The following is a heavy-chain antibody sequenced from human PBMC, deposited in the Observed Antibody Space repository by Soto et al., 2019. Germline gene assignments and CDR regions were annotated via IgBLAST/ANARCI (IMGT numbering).Heavy chain of an antibody. J-gene: IGHJ4*01. Sequence: SETLSLTCTVSGASISSGVYYWTWIRQHPGKGLEWIGYIESSGSTIFNPSLKSRVAISVDPSKSHFSLNLNSVPAADTAIYYRAGAVTDYDSRGYRTSYFDYWGHGTLVTVSS. CDR3: AGAVTDYDSRGYRTSYFDY. CDR2: IESSGST. V-gene: IGHV4-31*03. D-gene: IGHD3-22*01. CDR1: GASISSGVYY.